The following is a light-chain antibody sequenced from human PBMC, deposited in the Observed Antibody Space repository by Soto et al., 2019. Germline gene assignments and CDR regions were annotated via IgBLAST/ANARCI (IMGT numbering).Light chain of an antibody. V-gene: IGKV1-27*01. CDR3: QKYNSAPWT. J-gene: IGKJ1*01. CDR2: AAS. CDR1: QGISNY. Sequence: DIQMTQSPSSLSASVGDRVTITCRASQGISNYLAWYQQKPGQVPKLLIYAASTLQSGVPSRFSGSGSGTDFTLTINRLQPEDVATYYCQKYNSAPWTFGQGNKVELK.